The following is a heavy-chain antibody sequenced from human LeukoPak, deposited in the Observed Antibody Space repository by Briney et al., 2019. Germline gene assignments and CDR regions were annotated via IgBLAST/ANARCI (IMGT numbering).Heavy chain of an antibody. CDR3: ARHGSTDYFDY. CDR2: IYYSGST. D-gene: IGHD2-2*03. Sequence: PSETLSLTCAVSGGSISSTTSYWVWIPPPPGQGLEGSGNIYYSGSTFYNPSLKSRVTISVDTSKNQFSLRLSSVTAADTAVYYCARHGSTDYFDYWGHGTLVTVSS. CDR1: GGSISSTTSY. J-gene: IGHJ4*01. V-gene: IGHV4-39*01.